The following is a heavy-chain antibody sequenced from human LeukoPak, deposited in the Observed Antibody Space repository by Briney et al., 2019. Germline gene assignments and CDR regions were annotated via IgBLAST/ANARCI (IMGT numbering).Heavy chain of an antibody. V-gene: IGHV3-23*01. Sequence: GGSLRLSCAAPGFTFSSYAMSWVRQAPGKGLEWVSAISGSGGSTYYADSVKGRFTISRDNSKNTLYLQMNSLRAEDTAVYYCARGEYYGDPTDYWGQGTLVTVSS. CDR1: GFTFSSYA. J-gene: IGHJ4*02. CDR2: ISGSGGST. CDR3: ARGEYYGDPTDY. D-gene: IGHD4-17*01.